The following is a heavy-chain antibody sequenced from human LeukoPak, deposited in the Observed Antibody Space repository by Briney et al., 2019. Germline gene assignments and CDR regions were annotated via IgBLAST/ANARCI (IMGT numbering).Heavy chain of an antibody. D-gene: IGHD5-12*01. CDR3: AREEYSGYDLGYFDY. CDR1: GFTFSSYW. V-gene: IGHV3-74*01. J-gene: IGHJ4*02. Sequence: GGSLRLSCAASGFTFSSYWMHLVRQAPGKGLVWVSRINSDGSSTSYADSVKGRFTISRDNAKNTLYLQMNSLRAEDTAVYYCAREEYSGYDLGYFDYWGQGTLVTVSS. CDR2: INSDGSST.